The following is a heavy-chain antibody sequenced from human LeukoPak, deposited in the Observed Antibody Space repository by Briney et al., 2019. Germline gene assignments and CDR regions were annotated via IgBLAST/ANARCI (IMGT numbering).Heavy chain of an antibody. CDR1: GFTFSSYA. J-gene: IGHJ4*02. V-gene: IGHV3-23*01. CDR3: LKGGAARGYGYGHYCSGGSCYRSGVDY. D-gene: IGHD2-15*01. CDR2: ISGSGGST. Sequence: GGSLRLSCAASGFTFSSYAMSWVRQAPGKGLEWVSAISGSGGSTYYADSVKGRFTISRDNSKNTLYLQMNSLRAEDTAVYYCLKGGAARGYGYGHYCSGGSCYRSGVDYWGQGTLVTVSS.